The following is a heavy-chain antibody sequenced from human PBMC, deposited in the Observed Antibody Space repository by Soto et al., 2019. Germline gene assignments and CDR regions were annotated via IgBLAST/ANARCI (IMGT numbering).Heavy chain of an antibody. CDR2: INSDGSST. J-gene: IGHJ4*02. CDR1: GFTFSSYC. Sequence: EVQLVEAGGGLVQPGGSLRLSCAASGFTFSSYCMHWVRQAPGKGLVWVSRINSDGSSTSYADSGKGRFTISRDNAKNMLYLQMNSLRAEDTAVYYCARQPGYGSPFDYWGQGTLVTVSS. CDR3: ARQPGYGSPFDY. V-gene: IGHV3-74*01. D-gene: IGHD5-18*01.